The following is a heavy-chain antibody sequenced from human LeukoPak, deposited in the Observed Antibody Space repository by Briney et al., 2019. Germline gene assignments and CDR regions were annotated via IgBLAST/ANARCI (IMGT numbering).Heavy chain of an antibody. J-gene: IGHJ4*02. CDR2: ISYDGSNK. CDR1: GFTFSSYA. D-gene: IGHD6-19*01. CDR3: ARAMAVAGTAFDY. V-gene: IGHV3-30-3*01. Sequence: PGRSLRLSCAASGFTFSSYALHWVRQAPGKGLEWVAVISYDGSNKYYADSVKGRFTISRDNSKNTLYLQMNSLRAEDTAVYYCARAMAVAGTAFDYWGQGTLVTVSS.